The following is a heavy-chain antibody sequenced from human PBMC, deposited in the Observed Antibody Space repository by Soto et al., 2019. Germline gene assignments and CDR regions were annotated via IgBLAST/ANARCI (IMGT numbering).Heavy chain of an antibody. D-gene: IGHD2-8*01. V-gene: IGHV3-23*01. Sequence: GGSLRLSCAASGFTFSSYAMSWVRQAPGKGLEWVSAISGSGGSTYYADSVKGRLTISRDNSKNTLYLQMNSLRAEDTAVYYCARDIVLMVYAIRYYYYYYMDVWGKGTTVTVSS. CDR1: GFTFSSYA. J-gene: IGHJ6*03. CDR2: ISGSGGST. CDR3: ARDIVLMVYAIRYYYYYYMDV.